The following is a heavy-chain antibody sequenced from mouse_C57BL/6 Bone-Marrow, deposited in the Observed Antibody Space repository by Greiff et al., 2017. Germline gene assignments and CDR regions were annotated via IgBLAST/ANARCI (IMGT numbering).Heavy chain of an antibody. J-gene: IGHJ3*01. D-gene: IGHD2-4*01. CDR1: GYTFTNYW. Sequence: QVQLQQSGAELVRPGTSVKMSCKASGYTFTNYWIGWAKQRPGHGLEWIGDIYPGGGYTNYNEKFKGKATLTADKSSSTAYMQFSSLTSEYSALYYCARHDYDPWFAYWGQGTLVTVSA. V-gene: IGHV1-63*01. CDR2: IYPGGGYT. CDR3: ARHDYDPWFAY.